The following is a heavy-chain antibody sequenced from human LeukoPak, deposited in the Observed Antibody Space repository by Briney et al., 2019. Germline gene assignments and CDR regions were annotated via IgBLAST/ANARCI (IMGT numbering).Heavy chain of an antibody. CDR2: IRYDGSNK. CDR1: GFTFSSYG. CDR3: AKTPDVWNWKCYFDY. J-gene: IGHJ4*02. Sequence: GGSLRLSCAASGFTFSSYGMHWVRQAPGKGLEWVAFIRYDGSNKYYADSVKGRFTISRDNSKNTLYLQMSSLSAEDTAVYYCAKTPDVWNWKCYFDYWGQGTLVTVSS. D-gene: IGHD1-1*01. V-gene: IGHV3-30*02.